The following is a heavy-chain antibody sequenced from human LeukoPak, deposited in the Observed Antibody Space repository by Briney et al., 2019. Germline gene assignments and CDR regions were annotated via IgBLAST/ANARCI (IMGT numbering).Heavy chain of an antibody. J-gene: IGHJ4*02. Sequence: PPGRSLRLSCAASGFTFSSYSIHWVRQAPGKGLEWVAVISSDGSKKYNADSVKGRFTISRDNSKNTVYLQMNNLGTEDTAVYYCARGGSEVPHGYWGQGTLVTVSS. D-gene: IGHD1-26*01. CDR1: GFTFSSYS. V-gene: IGHV3-30-3*01. CDR2: ISSDGSKK. CDR3: ARGGSEVPHGY.